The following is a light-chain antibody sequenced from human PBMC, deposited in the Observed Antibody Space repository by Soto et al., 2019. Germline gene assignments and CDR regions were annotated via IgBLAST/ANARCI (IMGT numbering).Light chain of an antibody. CDR3: QQYNNWPIT. Sequence: EIVLTQSPVTLSVSPGARVPLSCRARQRLSSNLAWYQQRPGQAPRLLIYGASIRATGIPARFSGSGSGTEFTLTISSLQSEDFEIYYCQQYNNWPITFGQGTRLEIK. CDR2: GAS. CDR1: QRLSSN. V-gene: IGKV3-15*01. J-gene: IGKJ5*01.